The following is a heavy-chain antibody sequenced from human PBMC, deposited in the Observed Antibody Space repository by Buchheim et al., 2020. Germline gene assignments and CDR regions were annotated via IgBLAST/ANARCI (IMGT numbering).Heavy chain of an antibody. V-gene: IGHV6-1*02. CDR1: GDSVSSSSVA. CDR3: ARGLADRSYDY. J-gene: IGHJ4*02. D-gene: IGHD6-19*01. CDR2: TYYRSKWRN. Sequence: QVQLQQSGPGLVKPSQTLSLTCAISGDSVSSSSVAWHWIRQSPSRGLEWLGRTYYRSKWRNDYAESVNSSLTITPDTSKNKVSLQLNSVTPEDTAMYYCARGLADRSYDYWGQGTL.